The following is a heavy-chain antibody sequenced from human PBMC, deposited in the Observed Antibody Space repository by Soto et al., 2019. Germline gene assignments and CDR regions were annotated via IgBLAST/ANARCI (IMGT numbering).Heavy chain of an antibody. CDR2: IYSGGST. Sequence: GGALRLSCSASRFTVSSNYMGWVLQGPWKGLGLVSVIYSGGSTYYADSVKGRFTISRDNSKNTLYLQMNSLRAEDTAVYYCARDYDILTGQRTRPYSYYGMEVWGQGTTVTVSS. V-gene: IGHV3-66*01. CDR3: ARDYDILTGQRTRPYSYYGMEV. J-gene: IGHJ6*02. CDR1: RFTVSSNY. D-gene: IGHD3-9*01.